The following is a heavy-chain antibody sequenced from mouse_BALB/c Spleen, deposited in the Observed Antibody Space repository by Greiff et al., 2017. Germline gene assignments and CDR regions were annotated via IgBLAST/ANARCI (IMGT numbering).Heavy chain of an antibody. J-gene: IGHJ1*01. CDR3: TRDYGSSYEGAWYFDV. Sequence: EVQLQQSGTVLARPGASVKMSCKASGYTFTSYWMHWVKQRPGQGLEWIGAIYPGNSDTSYNQKFKGKAKLTAVTSTSTAYMELSSLTNEDSAVYYCTRDYGSSYEGAWYFDVWGAGTTVTVSS. CDR2: IYPGNSDT. V-gene: IGHV1-5*01. CDR1: GYTFTSYW. D-gene: IGHD1-1*01.